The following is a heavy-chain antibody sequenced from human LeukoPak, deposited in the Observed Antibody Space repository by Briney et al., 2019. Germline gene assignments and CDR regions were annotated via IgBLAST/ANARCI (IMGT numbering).Heavy chain of an antibody. CDR3: ARAHRLLWLRNDAFDI. CDR1: GGTFSSYA. Sequence: SVKVSCKASGGTFSSYAISWVRQAPGQGLEWMGGSIPIFGTANYAQKFQGRVTITADESTSKAYMELSSLRSEDTAVYYCARAHRLLWLRNDAFDIWGQGTMVTVSS. D-gene: IGHD3-10*01. V-gene: IGHV1-69*13. CDR2: SIPIFGTA. J-gene: IGHJ3*02.